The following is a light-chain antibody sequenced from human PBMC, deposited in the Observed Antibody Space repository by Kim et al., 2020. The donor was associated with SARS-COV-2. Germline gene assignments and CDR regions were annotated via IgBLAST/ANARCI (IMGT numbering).Light chain of an antibody. CDR2: RDS. CDR3: QVWDSGTEDVV. V-gene: IGLV3-9*01. Sequence: SYELTQPLSVSVALGQTARITCGGNNIGSYNVHWYQQKPGQAPVLVIYRDSDRPSGIPERFSGSNSGNTATLTISRAQAGDEADYYCQVWDSGTEDVVFGGGTQLTVL. J-gene: IGLJ2*01. CDR1: NIGSYN.